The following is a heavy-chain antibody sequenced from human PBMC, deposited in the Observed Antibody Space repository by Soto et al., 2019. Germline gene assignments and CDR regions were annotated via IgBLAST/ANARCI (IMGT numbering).Heavy chain of an antibody. CDR1: GGSISSSSYY. J-gene: IGHJ5*02. D-gene: IGHD6-6*01. V-gene: IGHV4-39*01. CDR3: ARGVEHYAYSSSLFWFDP. Sequence: ETLSLTCTVSGGSISSSSYYWGWIRQPPGKGLEWIGSIYYSGSTYYNPSLKSRVTISVDTSKNQFSLKLSSVTAADTAVYYCARGVEHYAYSSSLFWFDPWGQGTLVTVSS. CDR2: IYYSGST.